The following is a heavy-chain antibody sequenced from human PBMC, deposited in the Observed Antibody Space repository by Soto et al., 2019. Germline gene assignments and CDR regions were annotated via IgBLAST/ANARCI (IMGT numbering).Heavy chain of an antibody. Sequence: ASVKVSCKASGGTFSSYAISWVRQAPGQGLEWMGGIIPIFGTANYAQKFQGRVTITADESTSTAYMEPSSLRSEDTAVYYCAYFYCSSTSCYGGKGYGMDVWGQGTTVTVSS. D-gene: IGHD2-2*01. CDR1: GGTFSSYA. J-gene: IGHJ6*02. V-gene: IGHV1-69*13. CDR3: AYFYCSSTSCYGGKGYGMDV. CDR2: IIPIFGTA.